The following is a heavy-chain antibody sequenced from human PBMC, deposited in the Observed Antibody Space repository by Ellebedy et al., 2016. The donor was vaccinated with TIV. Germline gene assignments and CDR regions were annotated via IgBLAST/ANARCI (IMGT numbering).Heavy chain of an antibody. J-gene: IGHJ4*02. CDR2: ITDDGVTL. D-gene: IGHD5-24*01. V-gene: IGHV3-23*01. CDR3: GRDLSWPVH. CDR1: GFTFIDYA. Sequence: GGSLRLXXVASGFTFIDYAMSWVRQAPGKGLEWVSAITDDGVTLYYADSVKGRFIISRDDSKNTVYLQMSSLRVDDTAIYYCGRDLSWPVHWGQGTLVTVSP.